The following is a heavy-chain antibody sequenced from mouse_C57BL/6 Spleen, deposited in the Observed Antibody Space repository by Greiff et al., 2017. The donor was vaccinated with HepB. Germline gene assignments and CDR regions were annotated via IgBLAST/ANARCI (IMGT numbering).Heavy chain of an antibody. V-gene: IGHV5-17*01. CDR3: AKGPNYYGSSSFDY. Sequence: EVKVVESGGGLVKPGGSLKLSCAASGFTFSDYGMHWVRQAPEKGLEWVAYISSGSSTIYYADTVKGRFTISRDNAKNTLFLQMTSLRSEDTAMYYCAKGPNYYGSSSFDYWGQGTTLTVSS. D-gene: IGHD1-1*01. J-gene: IGHJ2*01. CDR1: GFTFSDYG. CDR2: ISSGSSTI.